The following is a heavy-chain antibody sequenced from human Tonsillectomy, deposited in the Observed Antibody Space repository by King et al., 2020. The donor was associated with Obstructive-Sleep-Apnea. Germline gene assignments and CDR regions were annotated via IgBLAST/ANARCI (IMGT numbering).Heavy chain of an antibody. D-gene: IGHD3-10*01. J-gene: IGHJ4*02. CDR1: GGTFSSYA. Sequence: QLVQSGAEVKKPGSSVKVSCKASGGTFSSYAISWVRQAPGQGLEWMGGIIPILGMANYSQKFQGRVTITADNSTSTAYMELSSLRSEDTAVYYCARGGSGSGSYAKLDYWGQGTLVTVSS. V-gene: IGHV1-69*04. CDR3: ARGGSGSGSYAKLDY. CDR2: IIPILGMA.